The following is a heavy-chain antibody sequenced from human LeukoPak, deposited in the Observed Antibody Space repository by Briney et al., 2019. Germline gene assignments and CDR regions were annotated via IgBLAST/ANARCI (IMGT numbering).Heavy chain of an antibody. Sequence: GGSLRLSCAASGFTFSDDSMNWVRQAPGKGLEWISYIGIDSGNTNYADSVKGRFTISGDKAKNSLYLQMNSLRVEDTAVYYCARDYEYAFDNWGQGTLVTVSS. CDR1: GFTFSDDS. CDR3: ARDYEYAFDN. CDR2: IGIDSGNT. D-gene: IGHD5-12*01. J-gene: IGHJ4*02. V-gene: IGHV3-48*01.